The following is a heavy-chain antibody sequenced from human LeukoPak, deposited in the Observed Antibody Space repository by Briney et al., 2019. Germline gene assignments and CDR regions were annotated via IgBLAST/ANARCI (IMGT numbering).Heavy chain of an antibody. CDR3: AKGLLFSDAFDI. V-gene: IGHV3-23*01. CDR1: GFTFSDYG. D-gene: IGHD3-10*01. Sequence: GGSLRLSCAASGFTFSDYGMSWVRQAPGKGLEWISSISSTGGTTYYADSVKGRFTISRDNSKNTLYLQMNSLRAEDTAVYYCAKGLLFSDAFDIWGQGTMVTVSS. CDR2: ISSTGGTT. J-gene: IGHJ3*02.